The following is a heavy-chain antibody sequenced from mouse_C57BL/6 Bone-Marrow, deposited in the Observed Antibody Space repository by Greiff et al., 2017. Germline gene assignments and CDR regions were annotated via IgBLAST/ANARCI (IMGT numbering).Heavy chain of an antibody. CDR3: ARGDGYYVGAMDY. Sequence: EVQVVESGGGLVQSGRSLRLSCATSGFTFSDFYMEWVRQAPGTGLEWIAASRNKANDYTPEYSASVKGRFIVSRDTSQSILYLQMNALRAEDTAIYYCARGDGYYVGAMDYWGQGTSVTVSS. CDR1: GFTFSDFY. V-gene: IGHV7-1*01. CDR2: SRNKANDYTP. D-gene: IGHD2-3*01. J-gene: IGHJ4*01.